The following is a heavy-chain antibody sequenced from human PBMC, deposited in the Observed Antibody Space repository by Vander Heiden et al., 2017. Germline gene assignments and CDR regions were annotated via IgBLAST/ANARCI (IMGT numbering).Heavy chain of an antibody. D-gene: IGHD3-22*01. CDR2: ISYDGSNK. V-gene: IGHV3-30-3*01. J-gene: IGHJ4*02. CDR3: ARDPANDSSGYYLFDY. CDR1: GFTFRSYA. Sequence: QVQLVESGGGVVQPGRSLRLSCAASGFTFRSYAMHWVRQAPGKGLEWVAVISYDGSNKYYADSVKGRFTISRDNSKNTLYLQMNSLRAEDTAVYYCARDPANDSSGYYLFDYWGQGTLVTVSS.